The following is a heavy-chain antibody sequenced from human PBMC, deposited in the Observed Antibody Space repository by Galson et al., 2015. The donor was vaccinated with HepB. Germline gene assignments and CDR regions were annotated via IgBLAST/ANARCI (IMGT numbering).Heavy chain of an antibody. Sequence: SLRLSCAASGFSFSSYSMYWVHQAPGKGLEWISSISSSGIHINYADSVKGRFTISRDNAKNSLFLQMNSLTAQDTAVYYCARDQRKWLTANYYGMDVWGQGTTVTVSS. J-gene: IGHJ6*02. CDR3: ARDQRKWLTANYYGMDV. CDR1: GFSFSSYS. V-gene: IGHV3-21*06. D-gene: IGHD6-19*01. CDR2: ISSSGIHI.